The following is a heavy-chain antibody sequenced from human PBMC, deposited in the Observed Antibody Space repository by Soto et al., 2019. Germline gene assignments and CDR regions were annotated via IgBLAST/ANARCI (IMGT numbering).Heavy chain of an antibody. CDR1: GFTFNNYA. J-gene: IGHJ6*01. D-gene: IGHD3-9*01. CDR3: VKDSTGGTCPCMDV. Sequence: EVQLLESGGGWVQPGGSLRLSCAASGFTFNNYAMTWVRQAPGKGLEWVSTISGSDGSTYYAESVQGRFTISRDNSKNALYLQMSSLRAEDTPLYYCVKDSTGGTCPCMDVWGQGTTVTVCS. CDR2: ISGSDGST. V-gene: IGHV3-23*01.